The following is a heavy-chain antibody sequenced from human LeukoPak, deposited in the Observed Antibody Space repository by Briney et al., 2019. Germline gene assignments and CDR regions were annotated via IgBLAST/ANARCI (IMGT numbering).Heavy chain of an antibody. J-gene: IGHJ4*02. CDR2: ISGSGGST. CDR3: AKDIRDYGDYLHDY. Sequence: TGGSLRLSCAASGFTFSSYAMSWVRQAPGKGLEWVSAISGSGGSTYYADSVKGRFTISRDNSKNTLYLQMNSLRVEDTAVYYCAKDIRDYGDYLHDYWGQGTLVTVSS. CDR1: GFTFSSYA. D-gene: IGHD4-17*01. V-gene: IGHV3-23*01.